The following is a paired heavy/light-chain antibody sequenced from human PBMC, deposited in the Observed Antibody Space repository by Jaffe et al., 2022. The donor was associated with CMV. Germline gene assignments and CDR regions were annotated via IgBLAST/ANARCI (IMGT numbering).Light chain of an antibody. CDR3: SSYVRDRNPNWV. CDR1: SSDVGGYNY. V-gene: IGLV2-14*01. J-gene: IGLJ3*02. Sequence: QSALTQPASVSGSPGQSITISCTRTSSDVGGYNYVSWYQQHPGKAPKLMLYDVSSRPSGVSNRFSGSKSGNTASLTISGLQAEDEADYYCSSYVRDRNPNWVFGGGTRLTVL. CDR2: DVS.
Heavy chain of an antibody. V-gene: IGHV3-53*01. CDR2: IYSDDST. Sequence: EVQLVESGGGLIQPGGSLRLSCAASGFTVRGSYMTWVRQSPGEGLEWVSIIYSDDSTDYADSVRGRFTISRDNAQNTLFLQMNSLRVEDTAVYYCARAEVGQLWFGEWDNWGQGTLVTVSS. J-gene: IGHJ4*02. D-gene: IGHD3-10*01. CDR1: GFTVRGSY. CDR3: ARAEVGQLWFGEWDN.